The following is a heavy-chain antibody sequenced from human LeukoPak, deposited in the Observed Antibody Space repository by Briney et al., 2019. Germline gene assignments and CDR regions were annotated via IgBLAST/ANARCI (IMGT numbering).Heavy chain of an antibody. CDR1: GYTFTSYG. CDR2: ISAYNGNT. V-gene: IGHV1-18*01. J-gene: IGHJ2*01. D-gene: IGHD3-22*01. CDR3: ARVGVSYDSSEWWYFDL. Sequence: ASVKVSCKASGYTFTSYGISWVREAPGQGLEWVGWISAYNGNTNYAQKLQGRVTMTTDTSTSTAYMELKSLRSDDTAVYYCARVGVSYDSSEWWYFDLWGRGTLVTVSS.